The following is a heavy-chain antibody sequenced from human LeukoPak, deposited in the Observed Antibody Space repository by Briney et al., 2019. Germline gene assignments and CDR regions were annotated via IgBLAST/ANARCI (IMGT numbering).Heavy chain of an antibody. CDR2: ISGSGGST. CDR3: AKGGYDFWSGYSSYYYYGMDV. CDR1: GLTFSSYA. Sequence: GGSLRLSCAASGLTFSSYAMSWVRQAPGKGLEWVSVISGSGGSTYYADSAKGRFTISRDNSKNTLYLQMNSLRAEDTAVYYCAKGGYDFWSGYSSYYYYGMDVWGQGTTVTVSS. D-gene: IGHD3-3*01. J-gene: IGHJ6*02. V-gene: IGHV3-23*01.